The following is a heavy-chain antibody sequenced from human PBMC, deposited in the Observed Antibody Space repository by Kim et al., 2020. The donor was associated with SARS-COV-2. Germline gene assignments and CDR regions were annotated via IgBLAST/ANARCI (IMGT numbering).Heavy chain of an antibody. Sequence: SVKVSCKASGGTFSSYAISWVRQAPGQGLEWMGGIIPIFGTANYAQKFQGRVTITADESTSTAYMELSSLRSEDTAVYYCAIRMVRGVRSSNWFDPWGQGTLVTVSS. D-gene: IGHD3-10*01. CDR3: AIRMVRGVRSSNWFDP. CDR1: GGTFSSYA. CDR2: IIPIFGTA. J-gene: IGHJ5*02. V-gene: IGHV1-69*13.